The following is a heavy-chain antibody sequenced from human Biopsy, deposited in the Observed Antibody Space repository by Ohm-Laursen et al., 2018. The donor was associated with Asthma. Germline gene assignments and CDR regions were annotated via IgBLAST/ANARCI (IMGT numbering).Heavy chain of an antibody. Sequence: SDTLSLTCTVSGGSITSSSYYWGWIRQPPGKGMEWIGSMYHSGSPYYHPSLKSRATISVDTSKSQLSLKMSSVTAADTAVYFCVRHQYSSSWSTFDCWGQGALVTVSS. J-gene: IGHJ4*02. CDR1: GGSITSSSYY. CDR3: VRHQYSSSWSTFDC. V-gene: IGHV4-39*01. D-gene: IGHD3-22*01. CDR2: MYHSGSP.